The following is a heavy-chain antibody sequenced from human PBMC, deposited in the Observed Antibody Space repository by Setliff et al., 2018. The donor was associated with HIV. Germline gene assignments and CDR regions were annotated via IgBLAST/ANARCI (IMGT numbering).Heavy chain of an antibody. CDR1: GGDIGVHD. CDR2: ISTGGAT. CDR3: ARVLDGNHYDAFNL. J-gene: IGHJ3*01. V-gene: IGHV4-61*09. D-gene: IGHD1-26*01. Sequence: SETLSLTCSVSGGVSGGDIGVHDWSWIRQPAGKGLEWVGQISTGGATDYNSSLKSRVTISLDKSKNQFSLRLNFVTAADTAVYYCARVLDGNHYDAFNLWGQGTTVTVSS.